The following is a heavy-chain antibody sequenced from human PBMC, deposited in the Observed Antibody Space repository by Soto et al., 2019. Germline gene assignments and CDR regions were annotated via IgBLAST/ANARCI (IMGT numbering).Heavy chain of an antibody. V-gene: IGHV4-59*01. Sequence: SETLSLTCTVSGGSMSEYFWSWIRQSPGKGLEWIGYIYYLGSTDYNPSLKSRATISVDTSKRQFSLRLTSVTAADTAVYYCARDGYDGSGSPYPAYWGPGTQVTVSS. CDR2: IYYLGST. CDR1: GGSMSEYF. D-gene: IGHD3-10*01. J-gene: IGHJ4*02. CDR3: ARDGYDGSGSPYPAY.